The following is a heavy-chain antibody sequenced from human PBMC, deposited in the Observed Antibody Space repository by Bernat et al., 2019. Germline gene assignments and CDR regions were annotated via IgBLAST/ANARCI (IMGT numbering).Heavy chain of an antibody. CDR1: GFIFNNYA. D-gene: IGHD3-9*01. V-gene: IGHV3-30*18. CDR3: AKEVYDTLTGYYYIYYGMDV. Sequence: VQLLESGGGLVQPGGSLRLSCAASGFIFNNYAMNWVRQAPGKGLEWVAVISYDGSNKYYGDSVKGRFTISRDNSKNTLYLQMDSLRGEDTAVYYCAKEVYDTLTGYYYIYYGMDVWGQGTTVTVSS. CDR2: ISYDGSNK. J-gene: IGHJ6*02.